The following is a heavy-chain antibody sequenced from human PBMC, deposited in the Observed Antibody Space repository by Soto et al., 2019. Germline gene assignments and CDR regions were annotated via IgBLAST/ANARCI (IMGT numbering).Heavy chain of an antibody. V-gene: IGHV3-21*01. D-gene: IGHD3-22*01. CDR2: ISSSSSYI. J-gene: IGHJ3*02. CDR1: GFTFSSYS. CDR3: ARDAQRGLLLQDAFDI. Sequence: GGSLRLSCAASGFTFSSYSMNWVRQAPGKGLEWVSSISSSSSYIYYADSVKGRFTISRDNAKNSLYLQMNSPRAEDTAVYYCARDAQRGLLLQDAFDIWGQGTMVTVSS.